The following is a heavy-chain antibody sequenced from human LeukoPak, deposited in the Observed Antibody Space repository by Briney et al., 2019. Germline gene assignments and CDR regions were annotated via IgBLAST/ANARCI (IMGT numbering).Heavy chain of an antibody. Sequence: QTGGSLRLSCAASGFTFSSYAMSWVRQAPGKGLEWVSAISGSGGSTYYADSVKGRFTISRDNSKNSLYLQMNSLRAEDTAVYYCAKESSGGWYFDYWGQGTLVTVSS. CDR3: AKESSGGWYFDY. V-gene: IGHV3-23*01. J-gene: IGHJ4*02. D-gene: IGHD6-19*01. CDR1: GFTFSSYA. CDR2: ISGSGGST.